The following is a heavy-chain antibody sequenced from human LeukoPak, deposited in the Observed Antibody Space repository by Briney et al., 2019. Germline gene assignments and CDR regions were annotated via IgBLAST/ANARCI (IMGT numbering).Heavy chain of an antibody. Sequence: GGSLRLSCAASGFTVSSNYMSWVRQAPGKGLEWVSVIYSGGSTYYADSVEGRFTISRDNSKNTLYLQMNSLRAEDTAVYYCARDLHYYGSGRRPYYGMDVWGQGTTVTVSS. CDR3: ARDLHYYGSGRRPYYGMDV. V-gene: IGHV3-66*01. CDR2: IYSGGST. D-gene: IGHD3-10*01. J-gene: IGHJ6*02. CDR1: GFTVSSNY.